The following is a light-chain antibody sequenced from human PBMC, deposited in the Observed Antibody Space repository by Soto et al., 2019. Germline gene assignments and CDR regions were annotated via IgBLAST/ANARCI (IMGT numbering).Light chain of an antibody. J-gene: IGLJ1*01. Sequence: QSVLTQPPSVSAAPGQKVSISCSGSSSDIGRHHVSWYQQLPGAAPKLLIYENTKRPSGIPDRFSGSKSGTSATLGITGLQTGDEADYYSGTWDTSLSRVFGTGRNVT. CDR3: GTWDTSLSRV. CDR2: ENT. CDR1: SSDIGRHH. V-gene: IGLV1-51*02.